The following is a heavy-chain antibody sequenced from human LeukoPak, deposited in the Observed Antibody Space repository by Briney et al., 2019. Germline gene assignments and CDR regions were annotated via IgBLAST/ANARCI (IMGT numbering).Heavy chain of an antibody. CDR2: IYYSGST. CDR3: ARLSNYYDSSGYYWYYYYYGMDV. CDR1: GGSISSGGYY. D-gene: IGHD3-22*01. J-gene: IGHJ6*02. Sequence: PSQTLSLTCTVSGGSISSGGYYWSWLRQHPGKGLEWIGYIYYSGSTYYNPSLKSRVTISVDTSKNQFSLKLSSVTAADTAVYYCARLSNYYDSSGYYWYYYYYGMDVWGQGTTVTVSS. V-gene: IGHV4-31*03.